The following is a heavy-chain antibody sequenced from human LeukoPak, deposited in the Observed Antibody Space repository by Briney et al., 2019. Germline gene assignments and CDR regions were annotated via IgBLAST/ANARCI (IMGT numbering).Heavy chain of an antibody. Sequence: SETLSLTRAVYGRSFSGSYWSWIRQPPGKGLEWIGEINQSGSTNYNPSLKSRVTISVDTSKNQFSLKLSSVTAADTAVYYCARGFEWIQLWSRKVRNAFDIWGQGTMVTVSS. CDR1: GRSFSGSY. CDR3: ARGFEWIQLWSRKVRNAFDI. V-gene: IGHV4-34*01. D-gene: IGHD5-18*01. J-gene: IGHJ3*02. CDR2: INQSGST.